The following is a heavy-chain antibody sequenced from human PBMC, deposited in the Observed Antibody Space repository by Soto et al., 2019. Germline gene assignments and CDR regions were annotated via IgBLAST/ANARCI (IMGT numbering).Heavy chain of an antibody. J-gene: IGHJ5*02. V-gene: IGHV4-39*02. CDR2: IDFRGTT. Sequence: SETLSLTCTVSGGSISSSSYFWAWIRRPPGKGLEWIGSIDFRGTTYTNPSLESRVTISVDTSKDHFSLKLDSVTAADTALYYCSRRAPEGFDPWGRGTLVTVSS. CDR1: GGSISSSSYF. CDR3: SRRAPEGFDP.